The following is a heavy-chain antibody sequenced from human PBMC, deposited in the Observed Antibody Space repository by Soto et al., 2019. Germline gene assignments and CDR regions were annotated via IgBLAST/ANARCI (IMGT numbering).Heavy chain of an antibody. J-gene: IGHJ4*02. CDR3: ARDPGYSSAWYWYY. D-gene: IGHD6-19*01. CDR1: GYTFTSYA. V-gene: IGHV1-3*01. CDR2: INAGNGNT. Sequence: ASVKISCKASGYTFTSYAMHWVRQAPGQRLEWMGWINAGNGNTKYSQKFQGRVTITRDTSASTAYMELSSLRSEDTAVYYCARDPGYSSAWYWYYWGKGTLVTVS.